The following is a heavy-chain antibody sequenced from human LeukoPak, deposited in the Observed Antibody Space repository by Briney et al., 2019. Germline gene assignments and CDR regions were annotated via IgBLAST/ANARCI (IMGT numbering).Heavy chain of an antibody. J-gene: IGHJ3*02. Sequence: GGSLRLSCAASGFTFSRYWMSWVRQAPGGGLEWVANIKHDGSQKYYVDSVKGRITISRDNAKNSLYLQMNSLEGEDPGVYYCARDGMGGIKAFDIWGQGTMVTVSS. V-gene: IGHV3-7*05. CDR3: ARDGMGGIKAFDI. CDR2: IKHDGSQK. D-gene: IGHD3-16*01. CDR1: GFTFSRYW.